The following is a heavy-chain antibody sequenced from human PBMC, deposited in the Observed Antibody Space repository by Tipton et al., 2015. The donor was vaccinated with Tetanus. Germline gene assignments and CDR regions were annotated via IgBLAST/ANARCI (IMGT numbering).Heavy chain of an antibody. J-gene: IGHJ6*02. CDR3: AKDLVWGVNYYYYGMDV. CDR2: ISWNSGSI. V-gene: IGHV3-9*01. CDR1: GFTFDDYA. Sequence: SLRLSCAASGFTFDDYAMHWVRQAPGKGLEWVSGISWNSGSIGYADSVKGRSTISRDNAKNSLYLQMNSLRAEDTALYYCAKDLVWGVNYYYYGMDVWGQGTTVTVSS. D-gene: IGHD3-16*01.